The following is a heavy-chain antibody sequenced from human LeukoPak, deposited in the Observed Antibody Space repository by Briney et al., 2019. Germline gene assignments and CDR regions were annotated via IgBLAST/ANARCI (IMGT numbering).Heavy chain of an antibody. Sequence: HPGGSLRLSCAASGFTFSSYGMHWVRQAPGKGLEWVAVIWYDGSNKYYADSVKGRFTISRDNSKNTLYLQMNSLRAEDTAVYYCARDIRLAVAAGDGFDYWGQGTLVTVSS. CDR2: IWYDGSNK. CDR3: ARDIRLAVAAGDGFDY. D-gene: IGHD6-19*01. V-gene: IGHV3-33*01. J-gene: IGHJ4*02. CDR1: GFTFSSYG.